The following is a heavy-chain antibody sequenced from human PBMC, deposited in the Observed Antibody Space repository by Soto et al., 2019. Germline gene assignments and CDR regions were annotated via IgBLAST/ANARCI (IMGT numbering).Heavy chain of an antibody. J-gene: IGHJ4*02. CDR1: GYTFTRYA. Sequence: QVQLVQSGAEVKKPGASVKVSCKASGYTFTRYAISWVRQAPGQGLEWMGWISAYNGNTNYAQKLQGRVTMTTDTSTSTAYMELRGLRSDDTAVYYCARLYYYDTRGYYYVEDYWGQGTLGTVSS. V-gene: IGHV1-18*01. D-gene: IGHD3-22*01. CDR2: ISAYNGNT. CDR3: ARLYYYDTRGYYYVEDY.